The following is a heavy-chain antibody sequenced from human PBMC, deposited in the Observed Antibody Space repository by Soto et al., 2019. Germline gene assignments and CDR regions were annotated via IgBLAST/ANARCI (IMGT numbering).Heavy chain of an antibody. Sequence: SETLSLTCTVSGGSISSYYWSWIRQPPGKGLEWIGYIYYSGSTNYNPSLKSRVTISVDTSKNQFSLKLSSVTAADTAVYYCARDVEYSSSSSWFAPWGQGTLVTVSS. CDR1: GGSISSYY. J-gene: IGHJ5*02. CDR3: ARDVEYSSSSSWFAP. CDR2: IYYSGST. V-gene: IGHV4-59*01. D-gene: IGHD6-6*01.